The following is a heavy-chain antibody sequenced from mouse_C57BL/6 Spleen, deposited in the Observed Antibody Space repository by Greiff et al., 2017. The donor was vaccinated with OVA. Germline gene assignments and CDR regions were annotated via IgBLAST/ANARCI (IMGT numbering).Heavy chain of an antibody. CDR3: ARWGWSSDY. Sequence: VQLQQSGAELVRPGASVKLSCKASGYTFTDYYINWVKQRPGQGLEWIARIYPGSGNTYYNEKFKGKATLTAEKSSSTAYMQLSSLTSEDSAVYFCARWGWSSDYWGQGTTLTVSS. CDR2: IYPGSGNT. J-gene: IGHJ2*01. D-gene: IGHD2-3*01. V-gene: IGHV1-76*01. CDR1: GYTFTDYY.